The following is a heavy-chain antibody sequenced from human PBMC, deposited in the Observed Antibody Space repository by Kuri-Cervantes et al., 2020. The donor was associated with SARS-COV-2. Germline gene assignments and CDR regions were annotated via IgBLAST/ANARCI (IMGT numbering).Heavy chain of an antibody. CDR2: MNPNSGNT. V-gene: IGHV1-8*01. D-gene: IGHD5-18*01. CDR3: ARDHLVDTAMVFDP. J-gene: IGHJ5*02. CDR1: GYTFTSYD. Sequence: ASVKVSCKASGYTFTSYDINWVRQATGQGLEWMGWMNPNSGNTGYAQKFQGRVTMTRNTSISTAYMELRSLRSDDTAVYYCARDHLVDTAMVFDPWGQGTLVTVSS.